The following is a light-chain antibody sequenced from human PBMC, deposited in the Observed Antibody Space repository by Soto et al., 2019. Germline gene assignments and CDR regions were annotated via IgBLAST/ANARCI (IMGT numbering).Light chain of an antibody. CDR3: QQRSNSPRT. V-gene: IGKV3-15*01. CDR2: GAS. J-gene: IGKJ4*02. CDR1: QSFSSN. Sequence: EVVIKKSAATLSVLHGERATLSYAASQSFSSNLAWYQQKPGQAPRLLIYGASTRDTGIPARFSGSGSGTDFTLTISSLEAEDFTVYYCQQRSNSPRTFGEGTKVDIK.